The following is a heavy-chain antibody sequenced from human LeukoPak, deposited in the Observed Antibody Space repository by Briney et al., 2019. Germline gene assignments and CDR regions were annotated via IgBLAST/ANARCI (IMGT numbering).Heavy chain of an antibody. V-gene: IGHV3-74*01. CDR3: ARDRNTGSSYENLFEY. CDR1: GFTFSSYW. D-gene: IGHD1-26*01. J-gene: IGHJ4*02. CDR2: INSDGSST. Sequence: GGSLRLSCAASGFTFSSYWMHWVRHAPGKGLVWVSRINSDGSSTIYADSVKGRFTISRDNAKNTLYLQMNSLRAEDTSVYYCARDRNTGSSYENLFEYWGQGSLVTVSS.